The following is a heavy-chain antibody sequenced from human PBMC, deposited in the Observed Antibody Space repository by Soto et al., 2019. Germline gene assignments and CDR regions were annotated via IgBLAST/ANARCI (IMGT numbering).Heavy chain of an antibody. CDR2: IYYTGTT. CDR1: GGSISSSTYY. CDR3: ARRISTSGSGFDP. J-gene: IGHJ5*02. D-gene: IGHD2-2*01. V-gene: IGHV4-39*01. Sequence: QLQLQESGPGLVKPSETLSLTCSVSGGSISSSTYYWGWIRQPPGKGLEWIGSIYYTGTTYHNPSLQGRVTISVDTSKNKFSLKLSSVTAADTAVYFCARRISTSGSGFDPWGQGTLVTVSS.